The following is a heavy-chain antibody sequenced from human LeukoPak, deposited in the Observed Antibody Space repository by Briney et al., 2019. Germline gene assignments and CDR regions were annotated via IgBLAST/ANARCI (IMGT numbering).Heavy chain of an antibody. V-gene: IGHV3-30*18. CDR2: ISYDGSNK. CDR3: AKGGGGSGWDDAFDI. D-gene: IGHD6-19*01. CDR1: GFTFSSYG. Sequence: PGGSLRLSCAASGFTFSSYGMHWVRQAPGKGLEWVAVISYDGSNKYYADSVKGRFTISRDNSKNTLYLQMSSLRAEDTAVYYCAKGGGGSGWDDAFDIWGQGTMVTVSS. J-gene: IGHJ3*02.